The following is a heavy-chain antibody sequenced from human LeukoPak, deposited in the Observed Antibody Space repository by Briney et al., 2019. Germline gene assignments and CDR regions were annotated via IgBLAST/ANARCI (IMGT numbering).Heavy chain of an antibody. Sequence: PGGSLRLSCAASGFTFSNHYMHWVRQAPGKGLVSVSRIDPNGRYTSYADSVKGRFTISRDNAKNSLYLQMNSLRAEDTAVYYCARIGAGSSRDYWGQGTLVTVSS. D-gene: IGHD6-13*01. CDR2: IDPNGRYT. V-gene: IGHV3-74*01. CDR1: GFTFSNHY. CDR3: ARIGAGSSRDY. J-gene: IGHJ4*02.